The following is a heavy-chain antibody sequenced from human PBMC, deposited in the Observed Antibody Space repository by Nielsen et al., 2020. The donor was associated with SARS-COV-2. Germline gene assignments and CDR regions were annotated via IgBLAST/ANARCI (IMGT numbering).Heavy chain of an antibody. J-gene: IGHJ6*03. Sequence: GESLKISCTASGFALSAYGMDWVRQVPGRGLEWLAHIRMSDGATQYADSVRGRFTISRDNAKNSLYLQMNSLRDVDTAVYFCAKELEVCCHYMDVWGKGTTVTVSS. CDR3: AKELEVCCHYMDV. D-gene: IGHD5/OR15-5a*01. V-gene: IGHV3-48*02. CDR2: IRMSDGAT. CDR1: GFALSAYG.